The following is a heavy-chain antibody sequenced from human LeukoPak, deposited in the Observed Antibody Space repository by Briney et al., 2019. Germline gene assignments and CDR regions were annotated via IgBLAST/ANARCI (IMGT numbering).Heavy chain of an antibody. V-gene: IGHV4-59*01. CDR3: ARAVAVAGTFKFDF. J-gene: IGHJ4*02. Sequence: SETLSLTCTVSGGSISGNYWTWIRQPPGKGLDYIGHVFYTGSTNYSPSLKSRGTISIDTSKSHFSLKLTSVTAADTAVYYCARAVAVAGTFKFDFWGQGTLVTVSS. CDR1: GGSISGNY. D-gene: IGHD6-19*01. CDR2: VFYTGST.